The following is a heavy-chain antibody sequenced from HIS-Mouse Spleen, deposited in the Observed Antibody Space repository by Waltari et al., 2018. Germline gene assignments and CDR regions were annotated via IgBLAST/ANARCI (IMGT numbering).Heavy chain of an antibody. J-gene: IGHJ4*02. V-gene: IGHV6-1*01. CDR3: AREDWGLEYFDY. CDR1: GDSVPSNSAA. D-gene: IGHD7-27*01. CDR2: TYDRSKWYN. Sequence: QVQLQQSGPGLVKPSQTLSLTCAISGDSVPSNSAAWNWIRQSPSRGLGWLGRTYDRSKWYNDYAGSVKSRITINPGTSKNQFSLQLNSVTPEDTAVYYCAREDWGLEYFDYWGQGTLVTVSS.